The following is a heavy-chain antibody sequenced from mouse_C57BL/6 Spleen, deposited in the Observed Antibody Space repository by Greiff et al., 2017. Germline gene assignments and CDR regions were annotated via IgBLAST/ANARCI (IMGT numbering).Heavy chain of an antibody. J-gene: IGHJ2*01. CDR3: ARWDGYDEGNY. CDR2: IDPSDSYT. CDR1: GYTFTSYW. D-gene: IGHD2-2*01. Sequence: QVQLQQSGAELVRPGTSVKLSCKASGYTFTSYWMHWVKQRPGQGLEWIGVIDPSDSYTNYNQKFKGKATLTVDTSSSTAYMQLSSLTSEDSAVYYCARWDGYDEGNYWGQGTTLTVSS. V-gene: IGHV1-59*01.